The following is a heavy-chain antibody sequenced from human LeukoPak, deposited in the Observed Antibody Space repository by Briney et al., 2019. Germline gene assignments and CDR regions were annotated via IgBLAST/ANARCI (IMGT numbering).Heavy chain of an antibody. V-gene: IGHV3-64D*06. CDR2: ISSNGGST. CDR1: GFTFSSYA. CDR3: VVGGPIVVVPAAMDY. J-gene: IGHJ4*02. D-gene: IGHD2-2*01. Sequence: GGSLRLSCSASGFTFSSYAMHWVRQAPGKGLEYVSAISSNGGSTYCADFVKGRFTISRDNSKNTLCLQMSSLRAEDTAVYYCVVGGPIVVVPAAMDYWGQGTLVTVSS.